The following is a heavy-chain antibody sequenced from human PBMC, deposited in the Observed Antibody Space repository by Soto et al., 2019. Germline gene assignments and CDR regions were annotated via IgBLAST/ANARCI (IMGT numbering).Heavy chain of an antibody. J-gene: IGHJ4*02. Sequence: ASVRGSFALDDHPFTELSRHLVRQAHGKGLEWVGGFDPGDGETIYAQKFQGRVTTTEDTSTDTAFMELSSLKSEDTAVYYCAAYDSGGFYYGFDYWGQGTQVNVSS. CDR3: AAYDSGGFYYGFDY. CDR1: DHPFTELS. CDR2: FDPGDGET. V-gene: IGHV1-24*01. D-gene: IGHD3-22*01.